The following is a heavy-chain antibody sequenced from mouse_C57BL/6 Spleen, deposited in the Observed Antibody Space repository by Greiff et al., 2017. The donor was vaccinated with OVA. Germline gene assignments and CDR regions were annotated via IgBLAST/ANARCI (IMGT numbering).Heavy chain of an antibody. V-gene: IGHV1-82*01. CDR1: GYAFSSSW. Sequence: QVQLQQSGPELVKPGASVKISCKASGYAFSSSWMNWVKQRPGKGLEWIGRIYPGDGDTNYNGKFKGKATLTADKSSSTAYMQLSSLTSEDSAVYCCAGEGSCWFADWGQGTLVTVSA. J-gene: IGHJ3*01. CDR2: IYPGDGDT. CDR3: AGEGSCWFAD.